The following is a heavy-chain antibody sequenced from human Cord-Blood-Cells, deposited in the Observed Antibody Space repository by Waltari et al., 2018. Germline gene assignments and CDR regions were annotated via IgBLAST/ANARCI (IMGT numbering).Heavy chain of an antibody. CDR3: AKGDAFDI. CDR2: VWYDGSNK. J-gene: IGHJ3*02. CDR1: GFTFSSYG. V-gene: IGHV3-30*18. Sequence: QVQLVESGGGVVQPGRSLSLSCAASGFTFSSYGRHWARQAPGTVLELVAGVWYDGSNKYYADSVKDRVTISRDNSKNTLYLQMNSLRAEDTAMYYCAKGDAFDIWGQGTMVTVSS.